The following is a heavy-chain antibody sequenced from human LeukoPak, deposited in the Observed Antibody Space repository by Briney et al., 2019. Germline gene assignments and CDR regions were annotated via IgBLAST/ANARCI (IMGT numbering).Heavy chain of an antibody. CDR3: ARLRFDFWSGYTHPYFDY. D-gene: IGHD3-3*01. V-gene: IGHV4-39*01. CDR2: IYYSGTT. Sequence: KPSETLSLTCTVSVGSISSSSYSWGWIRQPPGKGLEWIGSIYYSGTTYYNPSLKSRVTISVDTSKIQFSLKLSSVAATDTAVYFCARLRFDFWSGYTHPYFDYWGQGTLVTVSS. J-gene: IGHJ4*02. CDR1: VGSISSSSYS.